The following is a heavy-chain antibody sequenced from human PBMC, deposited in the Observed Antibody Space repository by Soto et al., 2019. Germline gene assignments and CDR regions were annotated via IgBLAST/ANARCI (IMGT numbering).Heavy chain of an antibody. V-gene: IGHV4-31*03. Sequence: TLSLTCTVSGGSISSGGYYWSWIRQHPGKGLEWIGYIYYSGSTYYNPSLKSRVTISVDTSKNQFSLKLSSVTAADTAVYYCARLIYDGYNFDYWGQGTLVTVSS. CDR2: IYYSGST. CDR1: GGSISSGGYY. D-gene: IGHD5-12*01. CDR3: ARLIYDGYNFDY. J-gene: IGHJ4*02.